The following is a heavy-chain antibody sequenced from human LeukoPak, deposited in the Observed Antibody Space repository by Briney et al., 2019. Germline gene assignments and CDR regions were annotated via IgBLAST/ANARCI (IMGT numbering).Heavy chain of an antibody. CDR2: ISWNSGSI. D-gene: IGHD3-22*01. V-gene: IGHV3-9*01. CDR1: GFTFDDYA. CDR3: AKDAHGRITMIVDY. Sequence: GGSLRLSCAASGFTFDDYAMHWVRHAPGKGLEWVSGISWNSGSIGYADSVKGRFTISGDNAKNSLYLQMNSLRAEDTALYYCAKDAHGRITMIVDYWGQGTLVTVSS. J-gene: IGHJ4*02.